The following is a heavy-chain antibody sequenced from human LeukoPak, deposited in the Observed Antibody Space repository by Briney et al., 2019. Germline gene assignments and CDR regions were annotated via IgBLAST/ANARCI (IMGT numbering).Heavy chain of an antibody. CDR1: GGSISSYY. V-gene: IGHV4-59*01. J-gene: IGHJ3*02. D-gene: IGHD3-10*01. CDR3: AKPMVRGVIYAFDI. CDR2: MYYSGST. Sequence: SETLSLTCTVSGGSISSYYWSWIRQPPGKGLEWIGYMYYSGSTNYNPSLKSRVTISVDTSKNQFSLKLSSVTAADTAVYYCAKPMVRGVIYAFDIWGQGTMATVSS.